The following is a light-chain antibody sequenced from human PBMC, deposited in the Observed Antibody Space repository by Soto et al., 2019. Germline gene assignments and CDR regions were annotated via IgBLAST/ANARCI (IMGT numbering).Light chain of an antibody. V-gene: IGKV1-5*01. J-gene: IGKJ1*01. CDR3: QHYKTSSPA. CDR1: QSISDW. Sequence: DIQMTQSPPTLSASVGERVTITCRASQSISDWLAWYQQKPGKAPKLLIYAASTLESRVPSRFSGTGSGTEFTLTISGLQPDGFATYYCQHYKTSSPAFGQGTEVEMK. CDR2: AAS.